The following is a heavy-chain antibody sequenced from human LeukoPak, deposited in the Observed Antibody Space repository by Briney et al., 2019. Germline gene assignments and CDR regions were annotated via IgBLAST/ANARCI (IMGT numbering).Heavy chain of an antibody. J-gene: IGHJ4*02. CDR2: IDYRERT. Sequence: GSLRLSCAASGFTFSSYAMHWIRQPPGKGLEWIGAIDYRERTTYNPSLKSRVTISADTSRNQFSLKMSSVTATDTAVYYCANYVSRTMRNYWGQGTLVTVSS. V-gene: IGHV4-34*08. D-gene: IGHD3-16*01. CDR3: ANYVSRTMRNY. CDR1: GFTFSSYA.